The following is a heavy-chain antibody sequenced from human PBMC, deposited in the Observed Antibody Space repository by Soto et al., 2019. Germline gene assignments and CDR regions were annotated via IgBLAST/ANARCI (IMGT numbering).Heavy chain of an antibody. Sequence: PGGSLRLSCAASGFTFSSYAMSWVRQAPGKGLEWVSAISGSGGSTYYADSVKGRFTISRDNSKNTLYLQMNSLRAEDTAVYYCAKVIVVRGVYYYYGMDVWGQGTTVTVS. CDR3: AKVIVVRGVYYYYGMDV. D-gene: IGHD3-10*01. CDR1: GFTFSSYA. V-gene: IGHV3-23*01. CDR2: ISGSGGST. J-gene: IGHJ6*02.